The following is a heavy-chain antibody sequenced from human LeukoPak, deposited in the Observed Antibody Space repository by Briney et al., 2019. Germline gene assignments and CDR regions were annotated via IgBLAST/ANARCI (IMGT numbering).Heavy chain of an antibody. CDR1: GGSIISYY. V-gene: IGHV4-59*08. D-gene: IGHD3-9*01. CDR3: ARRSRVYYDILTGVDRTYYFDY. Sequence: PSETLSLTCTVSGGSIISYYWSWFRQPPGKGLGGMGYIYYSGRTNYTPSLKSRVTISVDPSKTQFSLKLSSVTAADTAVYYCARRSRVYYDILTGVDRTYYFDYWGQGTLVTLSS. CDR2: IYYSGRT. J-gene: IGHJ4*02.